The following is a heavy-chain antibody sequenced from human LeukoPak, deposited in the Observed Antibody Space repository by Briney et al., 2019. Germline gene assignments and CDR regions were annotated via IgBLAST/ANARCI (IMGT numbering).Heavy chain of an antibody. CDR1: GGSISSYY. J-gene: IGHJ4*02. CDR2: IYYSGST. V-gene: IGHV4-59*08. Sequence: SETLSLTCTVSGGSISSYYWSWIRQPPGKGLEWIAYIYYSGSTRYNPSLKSRVAISVDTSNNQVSLKLSSVTAADTAVYYCARHGYCSGGSCYWDYWGQGTLVTGSS. D-gene: IGHD2-15*01. CDR3: ARHGYCSGGSCYWDY.